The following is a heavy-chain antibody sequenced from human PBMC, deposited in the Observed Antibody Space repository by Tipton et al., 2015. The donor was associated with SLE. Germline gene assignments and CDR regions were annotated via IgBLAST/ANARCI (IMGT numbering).Heavy chain of an antibody. V-gene: IGHV4-34*01. CDR2: INHRGTT. CDR3: ARDQFATVGAFDL. J-gene: IGHJ3*01. Sequence: TLSLTCVVYGGSFDGHYWTWIRQPPGKGLEWIGEINHRGTTSYNPTLKSRVSMSVDTSNNQFSLRLRSVTAADTAVYYCARDQFATVGAFDLWGQGTMVTVSS. CDR1: GGSFDGHY. D-gene: IGHD1-14*01.